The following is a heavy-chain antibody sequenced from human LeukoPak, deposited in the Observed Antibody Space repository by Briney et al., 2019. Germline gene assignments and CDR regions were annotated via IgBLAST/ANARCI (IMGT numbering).Heavy chain of an antibody. Sequence: GASVKVSCRASGYTFTAYYMHWVRQAPGQGLEWMGWINPSSAGTSFAQKFQGRVIMTRDTSISTAYMELSRLTSDDTAVYYCARDAVTIFGPRAYYYMDVWGKGTTVTVSS. CDR3: ARDAVTIFGPRAYYYMDV. CDR2: INPSSAGT. J-gene: IGHJ6*03. V-gene: IGHV1-2*02. D-gene: IGHD3-3*01. CDR1: GYTFTAYY.